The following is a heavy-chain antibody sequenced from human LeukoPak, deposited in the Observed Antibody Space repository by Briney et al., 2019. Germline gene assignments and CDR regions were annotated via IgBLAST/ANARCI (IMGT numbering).Heavy chain of an antibody. Sequence: AGGSLRLSCAASGFAFSSYSMNWVRQAPGKGLEWVSSISSSSSYIYYADSVKGRFTISRDNAKNSLYLQMNSLRAEDTAVYYCARVGGGWLVDYWGQGTLVTVSS. CDR2: ISSSSSYI. CDR1: GFAFSSYS. CDR3: ARVGGGWLVDY. J-gene: IGHJ4*02. D-gene: IGHD6-19*01. V-gene: IGHV3-21*01.